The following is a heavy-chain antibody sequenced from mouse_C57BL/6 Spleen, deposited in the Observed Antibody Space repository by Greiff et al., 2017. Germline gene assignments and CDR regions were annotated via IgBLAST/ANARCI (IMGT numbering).Heavy chain of an antibody. J-gene: IGHJ4*01. CDR1: GFTFSDYY. D-gene: IGHD2-3*01. V-gene: IGHV5-16*01. Sequence: EVMLVESEGGLVQPGSSMKLSCTASGFTFSDYYMAWVRQVPEKGLEWVANINYDGSSTYYLDSLKSRFIISRDNAKNILYLQMSSLKSEDTATYYCARERDDGYDYYAMDYWGQGTSVTVSS. CDR3: ARERDDGYDYYAMDY. CDR2: INYDGSST.